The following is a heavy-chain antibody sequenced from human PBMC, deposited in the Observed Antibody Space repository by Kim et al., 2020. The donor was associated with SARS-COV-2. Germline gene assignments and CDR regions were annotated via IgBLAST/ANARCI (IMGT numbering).Heavy chain of an antibody. Sequence: SETLSLTCTVSGGSISSSSYYWGWIRQPPGKGLEWIGSIYYSGSTYYNPSLKSRVTISVDTSKNQFSLKLSSVTAADTAVYYCATQLLWFGELLSPRYGMDVWGQGTTVTVSS. CDR2: IYYSGST. D-gene: IGHD3-10*01. CDR1: GGSISSSSYY. J-gene: IGHJ6*02. V-gene: IGHV4-39*01. CDR3: ATQLLWFGELLSPRYGMDV.